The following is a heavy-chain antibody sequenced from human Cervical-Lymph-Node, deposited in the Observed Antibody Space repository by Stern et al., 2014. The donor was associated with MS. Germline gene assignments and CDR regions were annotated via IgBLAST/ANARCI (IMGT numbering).Heavy chain of an antibody. CDR3: ARLGNSGRYFDWYFDL. V-gene: IGHV5-51*01. CDR2: IFPADADI. CDR1: GYTFTSHW. J-gene: IGHJ2*01. Sequence: EVQLVQSGAEVKKSGASLKISCKASGYTFTSHWIGWVRQKPGIGLEWEGIIFPADADIRYSPSFQGHVTISADKSNSIAYLQWSSLKASDSGIYYCARLGNSGRYFDWYFDLWGRGTLVTASS. D-gene: IGHD1-26*01.